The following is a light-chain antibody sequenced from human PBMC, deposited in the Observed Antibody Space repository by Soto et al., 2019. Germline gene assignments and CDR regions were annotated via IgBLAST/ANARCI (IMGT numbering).Light chain of an antibody. CDR3: QQYNNWPLT. Sequence: EIELTHSPGTLSLSPWEIATLSCRATQSVSSNLAWYQQKPGQAPRLLIYGASTRATGIPARFSGSGSGTEFTLTISSLQSEDFAVYDCQQYNNWPLTFGQGTRLEIK. CDR1: QSVSSN. V-gene: IGKV3-15*01. J-gene: IGKJ5*01. CDR2: GAS.